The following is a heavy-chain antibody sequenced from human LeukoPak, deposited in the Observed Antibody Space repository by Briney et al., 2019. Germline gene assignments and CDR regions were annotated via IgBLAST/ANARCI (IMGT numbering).Heavy chain of an antibody. CDR2: INPSGVST. Sequence: ASVKVSCKASGYTLTIYYMHWVRQAPGQGRKWMGIINPSGVSTSYAQKFQGRVTMTRDMSTSTVYMELRSLRSEATAVYYCARDLGDFRSGYPLRLAWRQKDNWFDPWGQGTLVTVSS. CDR1: GYTLTIYY. V-gene: IGHV1-46*01. J-gene: IGHJ5*02. D-gene: IGHD3-3*01. CDR3: ARDLGDFRSGYPLRLAWRQKDNWFDP.